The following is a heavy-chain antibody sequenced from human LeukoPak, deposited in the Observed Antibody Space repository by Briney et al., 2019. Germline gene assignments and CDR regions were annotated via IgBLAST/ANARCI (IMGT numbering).Heavy chain of an antibody. CDR2: IYHSGST. CDR1: GYSISSGYC. Sequence: PETLSLTCAVSGYSISSGYCWGWIRQPPGKGLEWIGSIYHSGSTYYNPSLKSRVTISVDTSKNQFSLKLSSVTAADTAVYYCARGLTYYDFWSGHHPGSYYMDVWGKGTTVTVSS. CDR3: ARGLTYYDFWSGHHPGSYYMDV. V-gene: IGHV4-38-2*01. J-gene: IGHJ6*03. D-gene: IGHD3-3*01.